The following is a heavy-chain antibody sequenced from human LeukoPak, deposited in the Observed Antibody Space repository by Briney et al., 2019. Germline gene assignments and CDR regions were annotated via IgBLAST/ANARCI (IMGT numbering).Heavy chain of an antibody. CDR1: RNTIWNSRGD. CDR3: ARDSGTTGEVKFDP. D-gene: IGHD3-10*01. Sequence: TETLSLSFTLYRNTIWNSRGDSGWIRQPPGNGMEWIGYSYYSGRTSYNPSLKSRATISVDTSNNQFSLRLRFVPAVATGVYYCARDSGTTGEVKFDPWGQGTLATVSS. J-gene: IGHJ5*02. V-gene: IGHV4-61*05. CDR2: SYYSGRT.